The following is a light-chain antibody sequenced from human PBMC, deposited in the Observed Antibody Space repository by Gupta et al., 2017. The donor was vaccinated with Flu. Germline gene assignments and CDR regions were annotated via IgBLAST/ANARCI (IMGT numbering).Light chain of an antibody. CDR3: QQRSGLPMYT. J-gene: IGKJ2*01. Sequence: EIVLTQSTATLSLSPGDRAILSCRASQSVNIYLAWYQQKPGQPPRLLRFDASKRAAGIPDRFSGSGSGTDFTLTISTLEPEDFAVYYCQQRSGLPMYTFGQGTRLE. CDR2: DAS. V-gene: IGKV3-11*01. CDR1: QSVNIY.